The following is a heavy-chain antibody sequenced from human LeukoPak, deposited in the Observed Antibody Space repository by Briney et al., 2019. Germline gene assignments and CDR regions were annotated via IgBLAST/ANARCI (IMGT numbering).Heavy chain of an antibody. CDR2: ISYDGSNK. J-gene: IGHJ2*01. Sequence: GRSLRLSCAASGFTFSSYAMHWVRQAPGKGLEWVAVISYDGSNKYYADSVEGRFTISRDNSKNTLYLQMNSLRAEDTAVYYCARVSEDYYDSSGYYPYWYFDLWGRGTLVTVSS. CDR1: GFTFSSYA. V-gene: IGHV3-30-3*01. CDR3: ARVSEDYYDSSGYYPYWYFDL. D-gene: IGHD3-22*01.